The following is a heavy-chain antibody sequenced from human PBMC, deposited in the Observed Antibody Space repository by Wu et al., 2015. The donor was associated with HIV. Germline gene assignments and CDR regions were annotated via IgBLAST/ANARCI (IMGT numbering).Heavy chain of an antibody. Sequence: QVQLVQSGAEVKKPGSSVKVSCKASGGTFSRNAINWVRQAPGQGLEWMGRIIPIFGTANYAQKFQGRVTFTADESTSTAYMELSSLRSEDTAIYYCARTDGLVDGGNSGYDSWGQGTLVTVSS. CDR2: IIPIFGTA. V-gene: IGHV1-69*13. J-gene: IGHJ4*02. D-gene: IGHD4-23*01. CDR3: ARTDGLVDGGNSGYDS. CDR1: GGTFSRNA.